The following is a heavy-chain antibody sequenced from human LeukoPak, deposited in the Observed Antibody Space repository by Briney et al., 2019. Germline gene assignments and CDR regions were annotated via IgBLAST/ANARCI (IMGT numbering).Heavy chain of an antibody. J-gene: IGHJ3*02. Sequence: SETLSLTCTVSGGSISSYYWSWIRQPAGKGLEWIGRIYTSESTNYNPSLKSRVTMSVDTSKNQFSLKLSSVTAADTAVYYCASAITTYDFWSGFGPFDIWGQGTMVTVSS. D-gene: IGHD3-3*01. CDR3: ASAITTYDFWSGFGPFDI. CDR1: GGSISSYY. V-gene: IGHV4-4*07. CDR2: IYTSEST.